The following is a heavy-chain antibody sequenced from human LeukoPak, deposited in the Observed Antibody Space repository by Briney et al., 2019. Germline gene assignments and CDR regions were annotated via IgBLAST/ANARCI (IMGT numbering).Heavy chain of an antibody. J-gene: IGHJ4*02. V-gene: IGHV4-61*01. Sequence: SQTLSLTCTVSGGSVSSGSYYWGWIRQPPGKGLEWIGYIYYSGSTNYNPSLKSGFTISVDTDKNRFSLKLSSVTAADTAVYYCARTPRCLRGACSMPFDYWGQGTLVTVSS. D-gene: IGHD2-21*02. CDR1: GGSVSSGSYY. CDR2: IYYSGST. CDR3: ARTPRCLRGACSMPFDY.